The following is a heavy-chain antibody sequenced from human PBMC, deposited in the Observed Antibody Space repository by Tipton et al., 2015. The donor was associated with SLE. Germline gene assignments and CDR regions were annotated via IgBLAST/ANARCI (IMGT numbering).Heavy chain of an antibody. CDR3: AKDHSSSWYYYYGTDG. CDR2: IWNAGSNK. Sequence: SLRLSCAASGFTFSSYDMHWVRQAPAKGLAWVAFIWNAGSNKYYADSVKGRFTISRDNSKNTLYLQMNSLRAEDTAVYYCAKDHSSSWYYYYGTDGWGQGTTVTVSS. CDR1: GFTFSSYD. D-gene: IGHD6-13*01. J-gene: IGHJ6*02. V-gene: IGHV3-30*02.